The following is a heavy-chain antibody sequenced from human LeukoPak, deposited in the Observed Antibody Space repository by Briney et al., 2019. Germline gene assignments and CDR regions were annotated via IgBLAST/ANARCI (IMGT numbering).Heavy chain of an antibody. D-gene: IGHD3-3*01. CDR1: GFTFSSYA. V-gene: IGHV3-23*01. CDR3: ARVVYDFWSAYDY. CDR2: ISGSGGST. Sequence: QTGGSLRLSCAASGFTFSSYAMNWVRQAPGKGLEWVSAISGSGGSTYYADSVKGRFTISRDNSKNTLYLQMNSLRAEDTALYYCARVVYDFWSAYDYWGQGTLVTVSS. J-gene: IGHJ4*02.